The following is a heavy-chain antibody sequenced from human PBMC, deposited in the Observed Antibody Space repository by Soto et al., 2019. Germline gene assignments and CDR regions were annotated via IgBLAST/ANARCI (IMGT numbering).Heavy chain of an antibody. J-gene: IGHJ4*02. V-gene: IGHV4-31*03. Sequence: SETLSLTCTVSGGSISSGGYYWSWIRQHPGKGLEWIGYIYYSWSTYYNPSLKSRVTISVDTSKNQFSLKLSSVTAADTAVYYCARDRRNAYRSGWHLNFDYWGQVNLVTVS. D-gene: IGHD6-19*01. CDR3: ARDRRNAYRSGWHLNFDY. CDR1: GGSISSGGYY. CDR2: IYYSWST.